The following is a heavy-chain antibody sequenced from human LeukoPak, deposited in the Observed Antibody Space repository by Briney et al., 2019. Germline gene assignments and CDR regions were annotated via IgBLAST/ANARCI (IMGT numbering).Heavy chain of an antibody. D-gene: IGHD3-9*01. V-gene: IGHV1-24*01. Sequence: ASVKVSCKVSGYTLTELSMHWVRQAPGKGLEWMGGFDPEDGETIYAQKFQGRVTMTEDTSTDTACMGLSSLRSEDTAVYYCATGGRYFRDYWGQGTLVTVSS. CDR2: FDPEDGET. CDR1: GYTLTELS. CDR3: ATGGRYFRDY. J-gene: IGHJ4*02.